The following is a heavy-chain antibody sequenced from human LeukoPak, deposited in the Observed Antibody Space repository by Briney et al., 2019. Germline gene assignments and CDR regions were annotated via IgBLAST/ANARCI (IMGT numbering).Heavy chain of an antibody. D-gene: IGHD3-10*01. CDR2: IYPGDSDT. CDR3: ARHGRYYYGSVTHYYYYYMDV. Sequence: HGESLKISCKGSGYSFTSYWIGWVRQMPGKGLEWMGIIYPGDSDTRYSPSFQGQVTISADKSISTAYLQWSSLKASDTAMYYCARHGRYYYGSVTHYYYYYMDVWGKGTTVTISS. J-gene: IGHJ6*03. V-gene: IGHV5-51*01. CDR1: GYSFTSYW.